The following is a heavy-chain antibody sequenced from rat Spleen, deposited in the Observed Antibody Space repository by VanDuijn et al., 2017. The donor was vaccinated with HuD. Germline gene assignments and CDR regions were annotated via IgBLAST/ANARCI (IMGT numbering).Heavy chain of an antibody. CDR3: ARPRLQSYYFDY. CDR2: IVFDSSGV. D-gene: IGHD1-1*01. Sequence: EVQLVESGGGLVQPGRSLKLSCVASGFTFNNYWMTWIRQAPGKGLEWVATIVFDSSGVYYRNSVKGRFTLSRDNTRNTLYLQMDGLKSEDTATYYCARPRLQSYYFDYWGQGVMVTVSS. CDR1: GFTFNNYW. V-gene: IGHV5-31*01. J-gene: IGHJ2*01.